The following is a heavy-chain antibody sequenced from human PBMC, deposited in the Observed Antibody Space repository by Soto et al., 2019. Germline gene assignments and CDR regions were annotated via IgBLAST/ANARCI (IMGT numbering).Heavy chain of an antibody. J-gene: IGHJ4*02. CDR2: ISAYNGNT. D-gene: IGHD3-22*01. V-gene: IGHV1-18*01. CDR1: GYTFTSYG. Sequence: GASVKVSCKASGYTFTSYGISWVRQAPGQGLEWMGWISAYNGNTNYAQKLQGRVTMTTDTSTSTAYMELRSLRSDDTAVYYCARVADYYDSSGYYGPDYWGQGTLVTVSS. CDR3: ARVADYYDSSGYYGPDY.